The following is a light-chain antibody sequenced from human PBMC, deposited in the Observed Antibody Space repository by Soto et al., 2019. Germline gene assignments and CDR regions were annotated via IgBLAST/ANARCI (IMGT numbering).Light chain of an antibody. CDR1: QGITIY. CDR2: AAS. Sequence: DIPMTQSPSSLSASVGDRVSITCRASQGITIYLAWYHQRPGNAPKLLIYAASALPSGVPSRFRGTGSGTEFTLTISSLQPEDVGTYYCQKYNSAPFTFGGGTKVEIK. CDR3: QKYNSAPFT. J-gene: IGKJ4*01. V-gene: IGKV1-27*01.